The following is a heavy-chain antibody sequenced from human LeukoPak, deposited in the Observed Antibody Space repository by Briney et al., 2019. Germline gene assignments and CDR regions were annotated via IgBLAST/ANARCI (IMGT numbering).Heavy chain of an antibody. J-gene: IGHJ3*02. CDR3: ARGHYVHDAFDI. CDR1: GGTFSSYA. V-gene: IGHV1-69*05. Sequence: GASVKVSCKASGGTFSSYAISWVRQAPGQGLEWMGGIIPIFGTANYAQKLQGRVTMTTDTSTSTAYMELRSLRSDDTAVYYCARGHYVHDAFDIWGQGTMVTVSS. CDR2: IIPIFGTA. D-gene: IGHD3-16*01.